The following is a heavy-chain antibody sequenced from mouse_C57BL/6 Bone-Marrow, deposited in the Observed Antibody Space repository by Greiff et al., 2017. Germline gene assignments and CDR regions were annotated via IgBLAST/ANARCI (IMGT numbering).Heavy chain of an antibody. D-gene: IGHD6-1*01. CDR2: ISSGSSTL. J-gene: IGHJ3*01. CDR1: GFTFSDYG. CDR3: ERGRDVVQLED. V-gene: IGHV5-17*01. Sequence: EVQLVESGGGLVKPGGSLKLSCAASGFTFSDYGMHWVRQAPEKGLEWVAYISSGSSTLYYAATVQGRYTISRDNAKNTLFLQLTRLRSEDTAMYYCERGRDVVQLEDGGQGNLVNVSA.